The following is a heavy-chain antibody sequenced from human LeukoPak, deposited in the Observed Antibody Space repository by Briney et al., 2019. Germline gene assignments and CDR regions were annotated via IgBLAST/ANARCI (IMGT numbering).Heavy chain of an antibody. CDR1: GFTFSSYA. CDR2: ISGSGGST. D-gene: IGHD6-19*01. J-gene: IGHJ6*02. Sequence: GGSLRLSCAASGFTFSSYAMSWVRQAPGKGLEWVSAISGSGGSTYYADSVKGRFTISRDNSKNTLYLQMNSLRAEDTAVYYCAKGDPVGGWYGGRYYYYGMDVWGQGTTVTVSS. CDR3: AKGDPVGGWYGGRYYYYGMDV. V-gene: IGHV3-23*01.